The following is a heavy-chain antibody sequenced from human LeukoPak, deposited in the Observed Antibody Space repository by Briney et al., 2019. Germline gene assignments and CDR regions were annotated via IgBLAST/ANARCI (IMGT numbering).Heavy chain of an antibody. CDR3: ARDVHYDSSGTFDY. J-gene: IGHJ4*02. D-gene: IGHD3-22*01. Sequence: ASVKVSCKASGYTFTGYYMHWVRQAPGQGLEWMGWINPNSGGTNYAQKFQGRVTMTRDTSISTAYMELSRLRSDDTAVYYCARDVHYDSSGTFDYWGQGTLVTVSS. V-gene: IGHV1-2*02. CDR2: INPNSGGT. CDR1: GYTFTGYY.